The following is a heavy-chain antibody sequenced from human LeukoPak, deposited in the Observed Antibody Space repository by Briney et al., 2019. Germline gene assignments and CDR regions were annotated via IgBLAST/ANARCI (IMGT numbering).Heavy chain of an antibody. CDR3: VPAEME. D-gene: IGHD5-24*01. CDR2: ISRDSDGSNT. V-gene: IGHV3-74*01. CDR1: GFTFSSYA. J-gene: IGHJ4*02. Sequence: PGGSLRLSCAASGFTFSSYAMSWVRQAPGEGLMWVSLISRDSDGSNTNYADSVKGRFTISRDNAKNTVYLQMNSLRAEDTAVYYCVPAEMEWGQGILVTVSS.